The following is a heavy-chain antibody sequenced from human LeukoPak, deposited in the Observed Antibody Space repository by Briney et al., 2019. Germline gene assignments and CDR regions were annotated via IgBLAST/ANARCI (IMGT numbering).Heavy chain of an antibody. V-gene: IGHV3-9*01. D-gene: IGHD5-12*01. Sequence: GGSLRLSCAASGFTFDDYAMHWVRHAPGKGLEWVSGISWNSGSIGYADSVKGRFTISRDNAKNSLYLQMNSLRAEDTALYYCAKDLSRWLQFLGPDYWGQGTLVTVSS. J-gene: IGHJ4*02. CDR2: ISWNSGSI. CDR3: AKDLSRWLQFLGPDY. CDR1: GFTFDDYA.